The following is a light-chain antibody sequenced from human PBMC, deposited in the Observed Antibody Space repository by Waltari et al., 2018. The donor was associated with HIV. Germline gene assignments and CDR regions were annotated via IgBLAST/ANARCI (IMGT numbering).Light chain of an antibody. J-gene: IGLJ2*01. CDR3: GTWDTSLSAGV. CDR1: RSNIANTY. V-gene: IGLV1-51*01. Sequence: QSVLTPPPAVSAAPGQTVTISCSGSRSNIANTYVSWYQQLPVTAPKHLLYDNNRRSSGIPDRFSGSKSGTSATLAIAGLQTGDEADYYCGTWDTSLSAGVFGGGTKVTVL. CDR2: DNN.